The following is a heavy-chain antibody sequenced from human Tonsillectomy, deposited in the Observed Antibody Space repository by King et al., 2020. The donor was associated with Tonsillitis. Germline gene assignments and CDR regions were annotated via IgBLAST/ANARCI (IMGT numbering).Heavy chain of an antibody. Sequence: VQLVESGGGLVQPGGSLRLSCAASGFTFSRYAMNWVRKAPGKGLEGVLGISGSGGSTYYADSVKGRFTISRDNSKNTLSLQMSSLRVEDTAVYYCAKDTRVVVTANIDYWGQGTLVTVSS. D-gene: IGHD2-21*02. CDR2: ISGSGGST. V-gene: IGHV3-23*04. CDR1: GFTFSRYA. J-gene: IGHJ4*02. CDR3: AKDTRVVVTANIDY.